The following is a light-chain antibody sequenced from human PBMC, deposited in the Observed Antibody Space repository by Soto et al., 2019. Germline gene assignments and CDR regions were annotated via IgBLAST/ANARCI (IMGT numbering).Light chain of an antibody. CDR3: QSYDNRLRAG. CDR2: GNS. CDR1: GSNIGAGYN. Sequence: QSVLTQPSSVSGDPGQTVTISCTGSGSNIGAGYNVHWYQQLPGTAPKLLIHGNSNRPSGVPDRFSASKSGTSASLAITGLQVEDEGNYYCQSYDNRLRAGFGSGTKVTV. J-gene: IGLJ1*01. V-gene: IGLV1-40*01.